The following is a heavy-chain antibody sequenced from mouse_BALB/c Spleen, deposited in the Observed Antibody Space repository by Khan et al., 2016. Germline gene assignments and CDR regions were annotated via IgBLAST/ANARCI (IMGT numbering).Heavy chain of an antibody. J-gene: IGHJ1*01. D-gene: IGHD2-12*01. CDR2: IDPYYGGT. CDR3: ARWGGRQKDGYFDV. CDR1: GYSFSGYN. Sequence: VQLQQSGPELEKPGASVKISCKASGYSFSGYNMNWVKQTIGKSLEWIGNIDPYYGGTNYNQKFKGKATLTVDRSSSTAYMQLKSLTSEDSAVYYCARWGGRQKDGYFDVWGAGTTVTVSS. V-gene: IGHV1-39*01.